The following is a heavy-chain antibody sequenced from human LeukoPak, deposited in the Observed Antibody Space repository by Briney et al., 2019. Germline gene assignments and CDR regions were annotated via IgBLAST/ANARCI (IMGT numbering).Heavy chain of an antibody. CDR2: ISYDGSNK. CDR1: GFTFSRYA. D-gene: IGHD3-10*01. V-gene: IGHV3-30-3*01. CDR3: ARGPYGSGSNLLDY. J-gene: IGHJ4*02. Sequence: GRSLRLSCVASGFTFSRYAMHWVRQAPGKGLEWVAVISYDGSNKYYADSVKGRFTISRDNSKNTLYLQMNSLRAEDTAVYFCARGPYGSGSNLLDYWGQGTLVTVSS.